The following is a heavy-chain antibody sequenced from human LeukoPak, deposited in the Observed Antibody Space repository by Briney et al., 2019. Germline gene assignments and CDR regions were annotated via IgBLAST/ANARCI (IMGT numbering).Heavy chain of an antibody. CDR1: GGSFSGYY. J-gene: IGHJ4*02. D-gene: IGHD6-6*01. CDR3: ARGASSWVFDY. CDR2: IYYSGST. Sequence: SETLSHTCAVYGGSFSGYYWSWIRQPPGKGLEWIGSIYYSGSTYYNPSLKSRVTISVDTSKNQFSLKLSSVTAADTAVYYCARGASSWVFDYWGQGTLVTVSS. V-gene: IGHV4-34*01.